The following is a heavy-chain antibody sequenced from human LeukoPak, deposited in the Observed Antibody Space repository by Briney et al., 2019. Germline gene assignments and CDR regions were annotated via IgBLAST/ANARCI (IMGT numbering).Heavy chain of an antibody. Sequence: ASVKVSCKTSVYTFRSYAISWVRQAPGQGLERMGWINVYNGYTNYARNFQGRVTMTTDTSTSTAYMEVRSLRSDDTAVYYCARVECSSTTCYDDYWGQGTLVIVSS. CDR3: ARVECSSTTCYDDY. CDR2: INVYNGYT. J-gene: IGHJ4*02. D-gene: IGHD2-2*01. CDR1: VYTFRSYA. V-gene: IGHV1-18*01.